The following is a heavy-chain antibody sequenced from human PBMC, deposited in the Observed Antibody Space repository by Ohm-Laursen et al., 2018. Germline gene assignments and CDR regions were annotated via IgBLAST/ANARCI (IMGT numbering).Heavy chain of an antibody. J-gene: IGHJ4*02. D-gene: IGHD5-18*01. V-gene: IGHV4-59*01. Sequence: GTLSLTCTVSGGSISSYYWGWIRQPPGKGLEWIGYIYNSGRSNYNPSLKSRVTISVDMSKNQFSLRLSSVTAADTAVYYCARVGDTSMEIDYWGQGTLVTVSS. CDR1: GGSISSYY. CDR2: IYNSGRS. CDR3: ARVGDTSMEIDY.